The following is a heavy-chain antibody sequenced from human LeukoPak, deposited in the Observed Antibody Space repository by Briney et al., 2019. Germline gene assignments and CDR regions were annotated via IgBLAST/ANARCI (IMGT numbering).Heavy chain of an antibody. CDR1: GYTFTSYD. V-gene: IGHV1-8*01. Sequence: ASVKVSCKASGYTFTSYDINWVRQATGQGLEWMGWMNPNSGNTGYAQKFQGRVTMTRNTSISTAYMELSSLRSEDTAVYYCAKVSGRCSSTSCPSGAFDIWGQGTMVTVSS. CDR3: AKVSGRCSSTSCPSGAFDI. CDR2: MNPNSGNT. D-gene: IGHD2-2*01. J-gene: IGHJ3*02.